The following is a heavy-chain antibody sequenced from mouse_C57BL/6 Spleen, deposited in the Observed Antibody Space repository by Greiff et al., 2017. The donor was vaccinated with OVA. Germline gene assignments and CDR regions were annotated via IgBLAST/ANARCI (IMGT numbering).Heavy chain of an antibody. D-gene: IGHD2-5*01. CDR3: ARGHCRNYPDWYFDV. CDR2: INPSDSDT. V-gene: IGHV1-52*01. Sequence: VQLQQPGAELVRPGSSVKLSCKASGYTFTSYWMHWVKQRPRQGLEWIGNINPSDSDTHYNEKFKDKATLTVDKSSSTAYMQISSLTSEDSAVYDCARGHCRNYPDWYFDVWGTGTTVTVSS. J-gene: IGHJ1*03. CDR1: GYTFTSYW.